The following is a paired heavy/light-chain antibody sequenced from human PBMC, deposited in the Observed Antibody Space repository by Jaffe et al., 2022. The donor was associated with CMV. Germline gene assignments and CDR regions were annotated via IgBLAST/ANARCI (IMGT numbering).Heavy chain of an antibody. Sequence: QVQLQESGPGLVKPSETLSLTCTVSGGSISTYYWSWIRQPPGKGLEWIGYILDSGSTKYNPSLKSRVTMSVDTSKNQFSLKLTSVTAADTALYYCATNYYYSSFSAVDLWGQGTLVTVSS. CDR3: ATNYYYSSFSAVDL. V-gene: IGHV4-59*01. CDR2: ILDSGST. D-gene: IGHD5-12*01. CDR1: GGSISTYY. J-gene: IGHJ5*02.
Light chain of an antibody. V-gene: IGLV2-11*01. CDR2: DVN. CDR3: CSYAGSYTLV. CDR1: SSDVGGYNY. Sequence: QSALTQPRSVSGSPGQSVTISCTGTSSDVGGYNYVSWYQQHPGKAPKLMIYDVNKRPSGVPDRFSGSKSGNTASLTISGLQADDEADYYCCSYAGSYTLVFGGGTKLTVL. J-gene: IGLJ2*01.